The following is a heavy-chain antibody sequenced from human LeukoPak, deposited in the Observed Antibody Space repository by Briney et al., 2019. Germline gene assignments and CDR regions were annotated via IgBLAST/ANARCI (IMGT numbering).Heavy chain of an antibody. J-gene: IGHJ6*02. Sequence: TTSETLSLTCTVCGGSISSGSYHWGWIRQPPGMGLEWIGNIYSGTTYYNPSLKSRVTISVDTSKNQFFLKLSSVTAADTAVYYCASSRDYYTMDVWGQGTTVTVSS. CDR1: GGSISSGSYH. D-gene: IGHD2-21*01. CDR2: IYSGTT. V-gene: IGHV4-39*01. CDR3: ASSRDYYTMDV.